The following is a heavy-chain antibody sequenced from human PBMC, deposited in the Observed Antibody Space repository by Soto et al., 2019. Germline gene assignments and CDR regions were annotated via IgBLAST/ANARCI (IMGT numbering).Heavy chain of an antibody. D-gene: IGHD3-3*01. J-gene: IGHJ6*02. CDR3: ARGGYDFWSGYVYYYGMDV. CDR1: GGSFSGYY. Sequence: KPSETLSLTCAVYGGSFSGYYWSWIRQPPGKGLEWIGEINHSGSTNYNPSLKSRVTISVDTSKNQFSLKLSSVTAADTAVYYCARGGYDFWSGYVYYYGMDVWGQGTTVTVS. V-gene: IGHV4-34*01. CDR2: INHSGST.